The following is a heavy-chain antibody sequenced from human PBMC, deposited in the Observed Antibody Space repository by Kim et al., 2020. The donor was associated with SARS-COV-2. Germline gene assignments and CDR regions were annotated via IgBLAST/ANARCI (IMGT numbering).Heavy chain of an antibody. CDR3: ARVYYGSRSYYPRYFDL. V-gene: IGHV4-39*01. J-gene: IGHJ2*01. CDR1: GGSVSSSSYY. D-gene: IGHD3-10*01. Sequence: SETLSLTCSVSGGSVSSSSYYWGWIRQPPGKGLEWIGSIYYSGSTYYNPSLKSRVTISVDTSKNQFSLKLSSVTAADTAVYYCARVYYGSRSYYPRYFDLWGRGTLVTVSS. CDR2: IYYSGST.